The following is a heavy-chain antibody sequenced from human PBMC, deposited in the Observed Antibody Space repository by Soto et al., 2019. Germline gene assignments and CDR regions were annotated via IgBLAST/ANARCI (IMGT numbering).Heavy chain of an antibody. V-gene: IGHV4-4*02. CDR1: GGSISTSNW. D-gene: IGHD6-13*01. CDR3: ARARATIAAAAIFDC. CDR2: VYRTGST. Sequence: QVQLQESGPGLVKPSGTLSLTCAVSGGSISTSNWWSCVRQPPGKGLGWIGEVYRTGSTTYNPSLESRITISVEKSKNQSSLQLTSVTAADTAVYYCARARATIAAAAIFDCWGQGTLVTVSS. J-gene: IGHJ4*02.